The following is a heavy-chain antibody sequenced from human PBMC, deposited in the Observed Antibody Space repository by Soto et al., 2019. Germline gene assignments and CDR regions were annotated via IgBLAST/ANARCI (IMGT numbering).Heavy chain of an antibody. CDR1: GYTFITYG. V-gene: IGHV1-18*04. Sequence: QVQLVQSGAEVKKPVASVKVSCKASGYTFITYGINWVRQAPGQGLEWMGWISTYNGNTKDLPKLQDSVTMTADTSTTTVYREVKSLRSDDTAVYYCARDAESGTYYNNWFDPCGQGTLVTVSS. J-gene: IGHJ5*02. D-gene: IGHD1-26*01. CDR2: ISTYNGNT. CDR3: ARDAESGTYYNNWFDP.